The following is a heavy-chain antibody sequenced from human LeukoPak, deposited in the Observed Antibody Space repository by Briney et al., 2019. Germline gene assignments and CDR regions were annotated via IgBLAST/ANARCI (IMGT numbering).Heavy chain of an antibody. D-gene: IGHD3-3*01. J-gene: IGHJ4*02. CDR1: GFTFGKYW. Sequence: GRSLRLSCVASGFTFGKYWMSWVRQAPGKGLEWVANIKLDGSEKNYVDSVKGRFTISRDNTKNSLYLQMNSLRVEDTAVFYCARDQYDTWSRRGNFDSWGQGTLVIVSS. CDR2: IKLDGSEK. CDR3: ARDQYDTWSRRGNFDS. V-gene: IGHV3-7*03.